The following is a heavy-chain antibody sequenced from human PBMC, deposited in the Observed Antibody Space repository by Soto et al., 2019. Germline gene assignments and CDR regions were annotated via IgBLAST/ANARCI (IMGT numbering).Heavy chain of an antibody. CDR2: ISGSGGPT. CDR1: GFTFSSYA. D-gene: IGHD6-13*01. V-gene: IGHV3-23*01. Sequence: EVQLLESGGGLVQPGGSLRLSCAASGFTFSSYAMSWVRQAPGKGLEWVSGISGSGGPTYYADSVKGRFTISRDNAKNSRYLQMNSLRAEDTAVYYCARDRAAAGGSFDYWGQGTLVTVSS. J-gene: IGHJ4*02. CDR3: ARDRAAAGGSFDY.